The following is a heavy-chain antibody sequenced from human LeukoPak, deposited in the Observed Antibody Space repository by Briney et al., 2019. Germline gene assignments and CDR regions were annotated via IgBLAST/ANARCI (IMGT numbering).Heavy chain of an antibody. Sequence: PGGSLRLSCAASGFTFSSYAMSWVRQAPGKGLEWVSAISGNGGSTYYADSVKARFTISRDDSKNTLYLQMNSLRAEDTAVYYRAIRRDCSSTTCLHYFDYWGQGTLVTVSS. D-gene: IGHD2-2*01. J-gene: IGHJ4*02. CDR2: ISGNGGST. V-gene: IGHV3-23*01. CDR1: GFTFSSYA. CDR3: AIRRDCSSTTCLHYFDY.